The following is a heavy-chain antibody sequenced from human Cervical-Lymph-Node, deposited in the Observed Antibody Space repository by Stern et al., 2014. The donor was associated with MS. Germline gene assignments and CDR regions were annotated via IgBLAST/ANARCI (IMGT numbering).Heavy chain of an antibody. V-gene: IGHV1-69*01. CDR2: IIPIVGTA. CDR3: ARDRRHYDTSGGYYFDS. J-gene: IGHJ4*02. D-gene: IGHD3-22*01. CDR1: GGTFSSYA. Sequence: VQLVQSGAEVKKPGSSVKVSCTASGGTFSSYAIHWVRQAPGQGPEWMGGIIPIVGTANYAQKFQGRVTISADESTSTAYMELSSLRSEDTAVYYCARDRRHYDTSGGYYFDSWGQGTLVTVSS.